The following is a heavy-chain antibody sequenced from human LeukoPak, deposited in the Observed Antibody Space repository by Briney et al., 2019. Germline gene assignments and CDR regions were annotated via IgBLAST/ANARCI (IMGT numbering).Heavy chain of an antibody. CDR3: ARGYSSGWDAEYFQH. V-gene: IGHV3-21*01. J-gene: IGHJ1*01. D-gene: IGHD6-19*01. Sequence: GGSLRLSCAASVCTFSTYSMNWVRQAPGKGLEWVSSISSSSSYIYYADSVKGRFTISRDNAKNSLYLQMNSLRAEDTAVYYCARGYSSGWDAEYFQHWGQGTLVTVSS. CDR1: VCTFSTYS. CDR2: ISSSSSYI.